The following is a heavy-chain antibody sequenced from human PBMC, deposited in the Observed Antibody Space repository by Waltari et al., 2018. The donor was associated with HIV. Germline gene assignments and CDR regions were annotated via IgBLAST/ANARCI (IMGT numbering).Heavy chain of an antibody. CDR1: GFHFNNYW. D-gene: IGHD1-1*01. V-gene: IGHV3-7*01. Sequence: EVRLVESGGGLVQPGGSLSLSCAVSGFHFNNYWMTWVRQAPGKGREWVANIKQDGSQKHYVDTAKGRLTISRDNAKNSVFLQMNDLREDDTATYYCTKGTTHDNWGQGTLVTVSS. CDR3: TKGTTHDN. J-gene: IGHJ4*02. CDR2: IKQDGSQK.